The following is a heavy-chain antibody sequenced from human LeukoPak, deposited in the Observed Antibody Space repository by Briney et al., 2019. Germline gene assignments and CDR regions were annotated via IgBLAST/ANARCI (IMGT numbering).Heavy chain of an antibody. CDR1: GFTFSDYY. CDR3: ARDRSGGAYYYDSSGYSL. V-gene: IGHV3-11*01. J-gene: IGHJ4*02. CDR2: ISGSGDII. Sequence: PGGYLRLSCVASGFTFSDYYMSWIRQAPGKGLEWVSYISGSGDIIYYADSVMGRFTVSRDNAKNSLYLQMISLTAEATAVYCCARDRSGGAYYYDSSGYSLWGQGTLVTVSS. D-gene: IGHD3-22*01.